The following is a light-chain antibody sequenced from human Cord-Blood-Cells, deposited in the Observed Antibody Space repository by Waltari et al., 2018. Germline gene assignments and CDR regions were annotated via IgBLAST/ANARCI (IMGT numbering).Light chain of an antibody. V-gene: IGKV1-39*01. CDR3: QQSYSTPFT. Sequence: DIQMTQSPSSLSASVGDRVTTTCRASQSISSYLNWYQQKPGKAPKLLIYAASSLQSGVPSRFSGSGSGTDFTLTISSLRPEDFATYYCQQSYSTPFTFGPGTKVDIK. CDR2: AAS. J-gene: IGKJ3*01. CDR1: QSISSY.